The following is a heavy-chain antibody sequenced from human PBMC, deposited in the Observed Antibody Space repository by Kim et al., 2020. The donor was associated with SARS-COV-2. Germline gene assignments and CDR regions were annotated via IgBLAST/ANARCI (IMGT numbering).Heavy chain of an antibody. D-gene: IGHD3-10*01. CDR1: GGSISSYY. CDR2: IYYSGST. CDR3: ARGDGSGSYSDYYFDY. J-gene: IGHJ4*02. V-gene: IGHV4-59*13. Sequence: SETLSLTCTVSGGSISSYYWSWIRQPPWKGLEWIGYIYYSGSTNYNPSLKSRVTISVDTSKNQFSLKLSSVTAADTAVYYCARGDGSGSYSDYYFDYWGQGTLVTVSS.